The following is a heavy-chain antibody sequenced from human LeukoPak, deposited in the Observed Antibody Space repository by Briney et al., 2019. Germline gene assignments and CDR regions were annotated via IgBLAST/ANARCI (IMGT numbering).Heavy chain of an antibody. Sequence: PGGSLGLSCAASGFTFSSYWMSWVHQAPGKGLEWVANIKQDGSEKYYVDSVKGRFTISRDNAKNSLYLQMNSLRAEDTAVYYCARDLPSPLGYGDYGYYFDYWGQGTLVTVSS. J-gene: IGHJ4*02. D-gene: IGHD4-17*01. V-gene: IGHV3-7*01. CDR3: ARDLPSPLGYGDYGYYFDY. CDR1: GFTFSSYW. CDR2: IKQDGSEK.